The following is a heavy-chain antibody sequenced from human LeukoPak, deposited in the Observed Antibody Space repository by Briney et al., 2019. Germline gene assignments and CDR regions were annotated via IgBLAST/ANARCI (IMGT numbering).Heavy chain of an antibody. CDR3: ARDPIKTRAAAGYYFDY. Sequence: ASVTVSCKASGYTFTTYYMHWVRQAPGQGLEWMGIINPSGGSTSYAQKFQGRVTMTRDTSTSTVYMELSSLRSEDTAVYYCARDPIKTRAAAGYYFDYWGQGTLVTVSS. CDR1: GYTFTTYY. D-gene: IGHD6-13*01. V-gene: IGHV1-46*01. J-gene: IGHJ4*02. CDR2: INPSGGST.